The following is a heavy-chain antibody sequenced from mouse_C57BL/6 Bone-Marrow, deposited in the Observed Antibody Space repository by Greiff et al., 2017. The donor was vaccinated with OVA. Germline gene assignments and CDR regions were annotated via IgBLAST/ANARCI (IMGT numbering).Heavy chain of an antibody. V-gene: IGHV5-4*01. Sequence: EVQLQESGGGLVKPGGSLKLSCAASGFTFSSYAMSWVRQTPEKRLEWVATISAGGSYTYYPDNVKGRFTISRDNAKNNLYLQMSHLKSEDTAMDYCERGLCYGHAMDYWGQGTSVTVSS. CDR2: ISAGGSYT. CDR1: GFTFSSYA. CDR3: ERGLCYGHAMDY. D-gene: IGHD2-1*01. J-gene: IGHJ4*01.